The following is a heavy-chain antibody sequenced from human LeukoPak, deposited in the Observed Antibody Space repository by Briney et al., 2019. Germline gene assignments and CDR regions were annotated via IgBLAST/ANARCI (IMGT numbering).Heavy chain of an antibody. J-gene: IGHJ3*02. V-gene: IGHV1-69*13. CDR3: ARDGAGYSRPFDAFDI. Sequence: ASVKVSCKASGGTFSSYAISWVRQAPGQGLEWMGGIIPIFGTANYAQKFQGRVTITADESTSTAYMELSSLRSEDTAVYYCARDGAGYSRPFDAFDIWGQGTMVTVSS. CDR1: GGTFSSYA. D-gene: IGHD6-13*01. CDR2: IIPIFGTA.